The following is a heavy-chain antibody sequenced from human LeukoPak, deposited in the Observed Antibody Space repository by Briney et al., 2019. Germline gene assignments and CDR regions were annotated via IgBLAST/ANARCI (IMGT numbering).Heavy chain of an antibody. CDR1: GFTFSSYS. D-gene: IGHD6-13*01. CDR2: ISSSATYM. CDR3: ARGAADLDY. V-gene: IGHV3-21*01. Sequence: GGSLRLSCAASGFTFSSYSMNWVRQAPGKGLEWVSSISSSATYMYYADSVKGRFTISRDNAKNSLYLQMSNLRAEDTAIYYCARGAADLDYWGQGAQVTVSS. J-gene: IGHJ4*02.